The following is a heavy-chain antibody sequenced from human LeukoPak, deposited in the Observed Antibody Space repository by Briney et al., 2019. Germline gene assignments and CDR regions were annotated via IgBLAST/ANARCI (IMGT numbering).Heavy chain of an antibody. Sequence: SETLSLTCTVSGGSVRSYYWSWIRQPPGKGPEWIGLIYYSGITSSNPSLKSRVTMSVDTSKNQFSLRLSSVTAADTAVYFCARGHHGLEVWGQGTAVTVSS. CDR3: ARGHHGLEV. CDR2: IYYSGIT. CDR1: GGSVRSYY. J-gene: IGHJ6*02. V-gene: IGHV4-59*08.